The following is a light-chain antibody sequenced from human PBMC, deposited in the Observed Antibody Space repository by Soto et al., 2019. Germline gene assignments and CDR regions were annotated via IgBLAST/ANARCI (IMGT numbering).Light chain of an antibody. CDR2: SAS. CDR3: QQSYSTHSIT. J-gene: IGKJ5*01. Sequence: DLPMTQSPTSPSASVGDSVTITCRTSQTINNYLTWYQQKPGKATKLPVYSASNLQSGVPSRFSGSGSGANFTLTISDLQPEDFSTYYCQQSYSTHSITFGQGTRLDIK. V-gene: IGKV1-39*01. CDR1: QTINNY.